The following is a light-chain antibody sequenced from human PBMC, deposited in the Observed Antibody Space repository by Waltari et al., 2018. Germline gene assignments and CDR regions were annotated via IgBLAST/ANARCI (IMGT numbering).Light chain of an antibody. Sequence: DIVMTQSPDSLAGSLGERATITCKSSQSGLFSSNSKNYLAWYQQKPGQPPKLLIYWASTRESGVPDRFSGSGSGTDFTLPISILQAEDVAVYYCQQFYTTPPTFGQGTKVEIK. CDR3: QQFYTTPPT. CDR1: QSGLFSSNSKNY. J-gene: IGKJ1*01. CDR2: WAS. V-gene: IGKV4-1*01.